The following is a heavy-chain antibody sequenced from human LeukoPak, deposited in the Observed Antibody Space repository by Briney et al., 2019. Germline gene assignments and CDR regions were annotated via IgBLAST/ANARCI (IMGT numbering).Heavy chain of an antibody. CDR3: AKDRMGATYVLDS. D-gene: IGHD1-26*01. CDR1: GFAFGTYG. J-gene: IGHJ4*02. Sequence: GGSLRLSCAASGFAFGTYGMHWVRQTPGKGLEWVAVIWYDGTYKYYADSVKGRFTISRDNSKKTLYLQMNRLRAEGTAVFYCAKDRMGATYVLDSWGQGTLVTVSS. CDR2: IWYDGTYK. V-gene: IGHV3-33*06.